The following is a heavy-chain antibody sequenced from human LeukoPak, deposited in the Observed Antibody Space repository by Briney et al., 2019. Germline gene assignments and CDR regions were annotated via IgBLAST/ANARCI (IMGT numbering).Heavy chain of an antibody. D-gene: IGHD3-3*01. V-gene: IGHV3-48*03. J-gene: IGHJ4*02. CDR1: GFTFITFE. Sequence: GGSLRLSCAASGFTFITFEMNWVRQAPGKGLEWVSYISSSGGTIYYADSVKGRFTISRGNAKNSLYLQMNSLRAEDTAVYYCARGGGVLRFLEWQSPYYFDYWGQGTLVTVSS. CDR2: ISSSGGTI. CDR3: ARGGGVLRFLEWQSPYYFDY.